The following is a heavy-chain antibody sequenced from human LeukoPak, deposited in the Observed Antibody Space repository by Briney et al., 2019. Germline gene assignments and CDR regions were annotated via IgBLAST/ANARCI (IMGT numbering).Heavy chain of an antibody. CDR3: TTVWGTYRYTNPFDY. D-gene: IGHD3-16*02. Sequence: VGRIRSDGGTAGYAASVKGRFTISSDDSKNTLYLQMNSLKTADTAVYYCTTVWGTYRYTNPFDYWGQGTLVTVSS. CDR2: IRSDGGTA. J-gene: IGHJ4*02. V-gene: IGHV3-15*01.